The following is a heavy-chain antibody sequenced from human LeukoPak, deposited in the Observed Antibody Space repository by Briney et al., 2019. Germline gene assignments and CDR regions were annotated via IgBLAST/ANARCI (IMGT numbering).Heavy chain of an antibody. CDR3: ARSYFGSGTFNGFDY. CDR1: GGAFSGYY. J-gene: IGHJ4*02. V-gene: IGHV4-34*01. CDR2: IGYSGGT. Sequence: PSETLSLTCAVYGGAFSGYYWSWIRQPPGKGLEWIGKIGYSGGTNYNPPLKSRVTISLDKSRNQLSLNLNSVSAADTAVYYCARSYFGSGTFNGFDYWGQGTLVTVSS. D-gene: IGHD3-10*01.